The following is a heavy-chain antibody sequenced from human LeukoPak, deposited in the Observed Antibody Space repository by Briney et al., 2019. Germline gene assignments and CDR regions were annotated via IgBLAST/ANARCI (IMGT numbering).Heavy chain of an antibody. CDR2: IYSGGST. CDR1: GFTVSYNY. J-gene: IGHJ4*02. CDR3: ASTPPRYLGYFDY. V-gene: IGHV3-53*01. Sequence: GGSLRLSCAASGFTVSYNYMSWVRQAPGKGLEWVSVIYSGGSTYHADSVKGRFTISRDNSKNTLYFQMNSLRAEDTAVYYCASTPPRYLGYFDYWGQGTLVTVSS. D-gene: IGHD3-9*01.